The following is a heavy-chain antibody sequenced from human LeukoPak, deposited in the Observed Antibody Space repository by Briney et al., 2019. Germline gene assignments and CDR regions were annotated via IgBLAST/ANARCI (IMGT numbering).Heavy chain of an antibody. D-gene: IGHD1-26*01. Sequence: ASVKVSCKASGGTFISYAISWVRQAPGQGLEWMGGIIPIFGTANYAQKFQGRVTITADESTSTAYMELSSLRSEDTAVYYCARDRVVGAGYFDYWGQGTLVTVSS. CDR1: GGTFISYA. CDR2: IIPIFGTA. CDR3: ARDRVVGAGYFDY. J-gene: IGHJ4*02. V-gene: IGHV1-69*13.